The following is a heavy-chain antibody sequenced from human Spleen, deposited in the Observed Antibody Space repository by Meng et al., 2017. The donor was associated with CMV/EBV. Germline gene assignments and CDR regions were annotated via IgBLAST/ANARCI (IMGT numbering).Heavy chain of an antibody. CDR1: GGSVSSGSYY. J-gene: IGHJ4*02. Sequence: TGAGGSVSSGSYYWSWIRQPPGKGLEWIGYIYCSGSTNYNPSLKSRVTISVDTSKNQFSLKLSSVTAADTAVYYCARASSGWYYVDYWGQGTLVTVSS. CDR3: ARASSGWYYVDY. V-gene: IGHV4-61*01. CDR2: IYCSGST. D-gene: IGHD6-19*01.